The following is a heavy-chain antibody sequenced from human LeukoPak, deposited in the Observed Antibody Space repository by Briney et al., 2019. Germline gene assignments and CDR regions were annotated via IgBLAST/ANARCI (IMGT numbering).Heavy chain of an antibody. V-gene: IGHV3-20*04. J-gene: IGHJ5*02. CDR3: VRGEGRGGWFDP. CDR2: INWNGGRT. CDR1: GFTFEDHG. D-gene: IGHD1-26*01. Sequence: GGSLSLSCATSGFTFEDHGLSWVRQSPGKGLEWVSRINWNGGRTGYSDSVKGRFTISRDDAKKSVHLQMNSLRVEDTAVYYCVRGEGRGGWFDPWGQGILVTVSS.